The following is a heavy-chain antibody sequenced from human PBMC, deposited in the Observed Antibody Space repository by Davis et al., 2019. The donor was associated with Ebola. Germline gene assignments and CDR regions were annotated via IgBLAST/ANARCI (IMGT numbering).Heavy chain of an antibody. CDR3: ARDGISVVVDRGMDV. CDR2: ISGYNGNT. J-gene: IGHJ6*04. V-gene: IGHV1-18*04. D-gene: IGHD2-2*01. Sequence: AASVKVSCKASGYTFTNYYMHWVRQAPGQGLEWMGWISGYNGNTNYVENLQGRVTMTTDTSTSTAYMELRSLRSADTAVYYCARDGISVVVDRGMDVWGKGTTVTVSS. CDR1: GYTFTNYY.